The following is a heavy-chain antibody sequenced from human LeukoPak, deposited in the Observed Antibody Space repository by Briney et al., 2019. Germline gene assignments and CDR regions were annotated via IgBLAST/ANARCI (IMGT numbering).Heavy chain of an antibody. Sequence: RGSLRLSREASGFTLRTYSTNCVRQAPRKGLEWISYISADAGTTNYADSVKGRFTISRDNTESSLFLQMEGLRPEDTAVYYCATVNFYYDDSGYLPFDHWGQGTLVAISS. CDR2: ISADAGTT. D-gene: IGHD3-22*01. CDR3: ATVNFYYDDSGYLPFDH. CDR1: GFTLRTYS. J-gene: IGHJ4*02. V-gene: IGHV3-48*04.